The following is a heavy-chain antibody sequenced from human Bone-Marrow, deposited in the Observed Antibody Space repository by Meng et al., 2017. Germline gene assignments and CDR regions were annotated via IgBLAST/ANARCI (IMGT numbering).Heavy chain of an antibody. D-gene: IGHD3-22*01. CDR3: ARASHYYDSSGYYVFDY. CDR2: IYYSGST. CDR1: GGSISSYY. Sequence: SETLSLTCTVSGGSISSYYWSWIRQPPGKGLEWIGYIYYSGSTNYNPSLKSRVTISVDTSKNQFSLKLSSVTAADTAVYYRARASHYYDSSGYYVFDYWGQGTLVTVSS. V-gene: IGHV4-59*01. J-gene: IGHJ4*02.